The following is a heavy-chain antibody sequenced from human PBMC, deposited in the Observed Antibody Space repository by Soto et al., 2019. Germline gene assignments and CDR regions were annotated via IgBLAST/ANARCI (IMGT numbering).Heavy chain of an antibody. Sequence: SQTLSLSYAISGDRLSINSAALNLISPSPSRGLEWLGRTYYRSKWYNHYAVSVKSRITVNPDTSKNQFSLQLNSATPEDTAVYSCARSGPGGYIDHWGQGTLVTVSS. D-gene: IGHD3-22*01. CDR1: GDRLSINSAA. V-gene: IGHV6-1*01. J-gene: IGHJ4*02. CDR2: TYYRSKWYN. CDR3: ARSGPGGYIDH.